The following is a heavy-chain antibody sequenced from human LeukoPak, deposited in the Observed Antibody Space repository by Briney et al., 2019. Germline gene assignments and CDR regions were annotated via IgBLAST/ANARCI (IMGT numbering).Heavy chain of an antibody. CDR1: GYTFTDYY. J-gene: IGHJ4*02. D-gene: IGHD4-17*01. CDR2: INPNSGGT. CDR3: ARVMKATVRTSNFDY. V-gene: IGHV1-2*06. Sequence: AAVKVSCKASGYTFTDYYMYWVRQAPGQGLEWMGRINPNSGGTFYAQKFQGRVTMTRDTSISTAYMELSRLRSDGTAVYYCARVMKATVRTSNFDYWGQGTLVTVSS.